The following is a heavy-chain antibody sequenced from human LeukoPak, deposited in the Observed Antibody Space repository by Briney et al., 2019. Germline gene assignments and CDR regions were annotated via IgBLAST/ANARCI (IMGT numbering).Heavy chain of an antibody. V-gene: IGHV1-8*02. CDR3: ARGKIIMVRGVIIGGDAFDI. D-gene: IGHD3-10*01. Sequence: ASVKVSCKASGYTFTDYDINWVRQATGQGFEWMAWMNPKSGNTGYAQKFQGRVTMTTDTSTSTAYMELRSLRSDDTAVYYCARGKIIMVRGVIIGGDAFDIWGQGTMVTVSS. CDR2: MNPKSGNT. CDR1: GYTFTDYD. J-gene: IGHJ3*02.